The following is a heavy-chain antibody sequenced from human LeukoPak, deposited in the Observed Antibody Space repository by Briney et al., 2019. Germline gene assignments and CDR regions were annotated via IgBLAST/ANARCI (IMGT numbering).Heavy chain of an antibody. CDR2: IYYSGST. CDR3: ARVWQWLFAVDY. J-gene: IGHJ4*02. D-gene: IGHD6-19*01. CDR1: GGSVSSGSYY. V-gene: IGHV4-61*01. Sequence: SETLSLTGTVSGGSVSSGSYYWSWIRQPPGKGLEWIGYIYYSGSTNYNPSLKSRVTISVDTSKNQFSLKLSSVTAADTAVYYCARVWQWLFAVDYWGQGTLVTVSS.